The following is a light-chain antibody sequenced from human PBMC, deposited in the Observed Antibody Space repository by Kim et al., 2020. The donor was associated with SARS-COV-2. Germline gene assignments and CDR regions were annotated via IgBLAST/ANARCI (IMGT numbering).Light chain of an antibody. J-gene: IGLJ3*02. V-gene: IGLV6-57*01. CDR1: SGSIASSY. CDR3: QSYDDFNRV. Sequence: GKTVTISCTRSSGSIASSYVQWYKQRPGSSPTTLIYEDNQRTPGVPERFSGSVDSSSNSASLTISGLKTEDEADYFCQSYDDFNRVFGGGTQLTVL. CDR2: EDN.